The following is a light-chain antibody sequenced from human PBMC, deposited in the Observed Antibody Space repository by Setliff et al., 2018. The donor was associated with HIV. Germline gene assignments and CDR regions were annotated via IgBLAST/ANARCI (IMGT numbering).Light chain of an antibody. V-gene: IGLV2-8*01. CDR2: QAT. J-gene: IGLJ1*01. CDR3: CSNTGSNTYV. Sequence: QSVLTQPPSASGSPGQSVTISCTGTTSDVGGYDHVSWYQQYPGKAPKLMIYQATKRPSGVSNRFSGSKSGNTASLTISGLQAEDEADYYCCSNTGSNTYVFGSGTKVTVL. CDR1: TSDVGGYDH.